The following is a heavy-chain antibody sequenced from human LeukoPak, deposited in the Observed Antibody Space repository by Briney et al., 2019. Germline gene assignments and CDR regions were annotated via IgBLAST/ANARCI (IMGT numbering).Heavy chain of an antibody. D-gene: IGHD1-1*01. V-gene: IGHV4-30-2*01. CDR3: ARDSTGT. CDR1: GGSISSGGYY. J-gene: IGHJ4*02. CDR2: IYHSGST. Sequence: KTSETLSLTCTVSGGSISSGGYYWSWIRQPPGKGLEWIGYIYHSGSTYYNPSLKSRVTISVDRSKNQFSLKLSSVAAADTAVYYCARDSTGTWGQGTLVTVSS.